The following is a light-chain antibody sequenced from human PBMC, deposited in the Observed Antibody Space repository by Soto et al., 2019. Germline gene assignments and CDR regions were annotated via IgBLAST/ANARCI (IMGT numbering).Light chain of an antibody. CDR1: SSDIGGYNY. J-gene: IGLJ3*02. CDR2: DYN. V-gene: IGLV2-14*01. CDR3: NSYTSTSTRV. Sequence: QSVLTQPASVSGSPGQSITISCTGTSSDIGGYNYVSWYQQHPGKAPKLMLYDYNSRPSGVSNRFSGSKSGNTASLTISGLQAEDEDDYYCNSYTSTSTRVFGGGTKLTVL.